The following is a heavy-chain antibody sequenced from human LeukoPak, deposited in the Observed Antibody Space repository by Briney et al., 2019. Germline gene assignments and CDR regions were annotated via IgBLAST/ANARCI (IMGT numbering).Heavy chain of an antibody. CDR3: ARGGYSYGLYYYYGMDV. V-gene: IGHV4-59*01. Sequence: SETLSLTCTVSGGSISSYYWSWIRQPPGKGLEWIGCIYYSGSTNYNPSLKSRVTISVDTSKNQFSLKLSSVTAADTAVYYCARGGYSYGLYYYYGMDVWGQGTTVTVSS. CDR1: GGSISSYY. J-gene: IGHJ6*02. D-gene: IGHD5-18*01. CDR2: IYYSGST.